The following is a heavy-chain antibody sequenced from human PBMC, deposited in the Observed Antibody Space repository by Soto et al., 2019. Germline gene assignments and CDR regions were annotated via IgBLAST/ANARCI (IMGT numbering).Heavy chain of an antibody. D-gene: IGHD3-10*01. CDR2: IYYSGST. CDR3: ARAAGSRYYYYYGMDV. CDR1: GGSISSSSYY. Sequence: PSETLSLTCTVSGGSISSSSYYWGWIRQPPGKGLEWIGSIYYSGSTYYNPSLKSRVTISVDTSKNQFSLKLSSVTAADTAVYYCARAAGSRYYYYYGMDVWGQGTTVTVSS. V-gene: IGHV4-39*01. J-gene: IGHJ6*02.